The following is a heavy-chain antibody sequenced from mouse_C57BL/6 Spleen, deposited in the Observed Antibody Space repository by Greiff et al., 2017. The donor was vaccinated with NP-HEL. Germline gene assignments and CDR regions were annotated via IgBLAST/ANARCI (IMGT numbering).Heavy chain of an antibody. V-gene: IGHV1-18*01. CDR1: GYTFTDYN. Sequence: EVQLQQSGPELVKPGASVKIPCKASGYTFTDYNMDWVKQSHGKSLEWIGDINPNNGGTIYNQKFKGKATLTVDKSSSTAYMELRSLTSEDTAVYYCARSDTHYAMDYWGQGTSVTVSS. CDR3: ARSDTHYAMDY. J-gene: IGHJ4*01. CDR2: INPNNGGT.